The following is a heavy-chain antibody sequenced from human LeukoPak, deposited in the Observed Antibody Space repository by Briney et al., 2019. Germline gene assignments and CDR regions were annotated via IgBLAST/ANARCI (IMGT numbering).Heavy chain of an antibody. CDR3: ATAPGVEGY. CDR1: GFTFSSYS. CDR2: ISSSSSYI. V-gene: IGHV3-21*01. J-gene: IGHJ4*02. D-gene: IGHD3-3*01. Sequence: GGSLRLSCAASGFTFSSYSMNWVRQAPGKGLEWVSSISSSSSYIYYADSVKGRFTISRDNAKNSVYLQMNSLRAEDTAVYYCATAPGVEGYWGQGTLVTVSS.